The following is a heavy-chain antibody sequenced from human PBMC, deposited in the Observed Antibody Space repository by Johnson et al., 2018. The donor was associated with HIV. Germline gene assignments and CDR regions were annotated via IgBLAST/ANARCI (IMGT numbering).Heavy chain of an antibody. V-gene: IGHV3-30*03. CDR2: ISYDGSNK. CDR1: GFTFSSYG. J-gene: IGHJ3*01. Sequence: QVQLVESGGGVVQPGRSLRLSCAASGFTFSSYGMHWVRQAPGKGLEWVAVISYDGSNKYYVDSVKGRFTISRDKSKNTLYLQMGSLRTEDMAVYHCARARYTSDWYLYDAFDLWGQGTMVTVSS. D-gene: IGHD6-13*01. CDR3: ARARYTSDWYLYDAFDL.